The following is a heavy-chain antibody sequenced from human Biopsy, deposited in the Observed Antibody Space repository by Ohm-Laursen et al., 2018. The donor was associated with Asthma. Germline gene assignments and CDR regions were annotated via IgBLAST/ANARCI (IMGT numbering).Heavy chain of an antibody. CDR3: ARGHGSGSYSGGFDY. J-gene: IGHJ4*02. CDR2: VFYGGAT. D-gene: IGHD3-10*01. V-gene: IGHV4-61*08. Sequence: SETLSLTWTVSGGSISSGGYYWSWIRQHPGKGLEWIGYVFYGGATNYNPSLKSRVTISVDTSKNQFFLRLSSVTAADTAVYYCARGHGSGSYSGGFDYWGQGTLVTVSS. CDR1: GGSISSGGYY.